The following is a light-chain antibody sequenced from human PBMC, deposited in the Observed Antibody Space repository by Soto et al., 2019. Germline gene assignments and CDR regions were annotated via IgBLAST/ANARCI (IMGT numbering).Light chain of an antibody. CDR3: CSYAGSSTYV. Sequence: QSVLTQPASVSGSPGQSITISCTGTSSDVGTYNLVSWYQHHPGKAPKLMIYEGYNRPSGVSNRFSGSKSGNTASLTISGLQAEDEADYYCCSYAGSSTYVFGTGTKVT. CDR2: EGY. V-gene: IGLV2-23*01. CDR1: SSDVGTYNL. J-gene: IGLJ1*01.